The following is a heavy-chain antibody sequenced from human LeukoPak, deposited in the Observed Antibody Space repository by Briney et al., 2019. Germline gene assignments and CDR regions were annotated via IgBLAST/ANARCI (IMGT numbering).Heavy chain of an antibody. Sequence: GGSLRLSCAASGFTFSSYAMTWVRQAPGKGLEWVSDISVSGGNTYYADSVKGRFTISRDNSKNTLYLQMNSLRAEDTAVYYCAKDSRRVTGGYFDYWGQGTLVTVSS. J-gene: IGHJ4*02. CDR3: AKDSRRVTGGYFDY. CDR2: ISVSGGNT. CDR1: GFTFSSYA. V-gene: IGHV3-23*01. D-gene: IGHD5-18*01.